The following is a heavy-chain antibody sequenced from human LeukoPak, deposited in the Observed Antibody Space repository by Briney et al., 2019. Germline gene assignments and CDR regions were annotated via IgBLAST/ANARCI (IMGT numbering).Heavy chain of an antibody. CDR3: ARAERSSGDAFDI. Sequence: PGGSLRLSCAASGFTVSSNYMSWVRQAPGKGLEWVSVIYSGGSTYYADSVKARFTISRDNSKNTLYLQMNSLRAEDTAVYYCARAERSSGDAFDIWGQGTMVTVSS. CDR2: IYSGGST. V-gene: IGHV3-66*01. CDR1: GFTVSSNY. D-gene: IGHD6-19*01. J-gene: IGHJ3*02.